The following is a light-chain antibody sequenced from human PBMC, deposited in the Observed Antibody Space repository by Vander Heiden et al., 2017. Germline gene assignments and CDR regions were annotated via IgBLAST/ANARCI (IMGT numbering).Light chain of an antibody. CDR1: QSVLYSSNNNNY. V-gene: IGKV4-1*01. CDR2: WAS. CDR3: QQYYSPPHT. Sequence: DIVMTQSPDSLAVSLGERATINCKSSQSVLYSSNNNNYLAWYQQKPGQPPKLLIYWASTRESGVPDRFSGSGSGTDFTLTNSSLQAEDVAVYYCQQYYSPPHTFGQGTKLEIK. J-gene: IGKJ2*01.